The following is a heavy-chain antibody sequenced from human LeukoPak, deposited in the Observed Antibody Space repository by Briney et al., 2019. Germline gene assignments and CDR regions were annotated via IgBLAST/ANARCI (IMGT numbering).Heavy chain of an antibody. CDR1: GFTFSSYP. J-gene: IGHJ6*04. V-gene: IGHV3-21*01. CDR2: MSNSGSYI. D-gene: IGHD2-15*01. CDR3: ARDRDNGMDV. Sequence: PGGSLRLSCAASGFTFSSYPMNWFRQAPGKGLEWVSSMSNSGSYIYYAESVQGRFTISRDNAKNSLFLQMNSLRDEDTAVYYCARDRDNGMDVWGKGTTVTVSS.